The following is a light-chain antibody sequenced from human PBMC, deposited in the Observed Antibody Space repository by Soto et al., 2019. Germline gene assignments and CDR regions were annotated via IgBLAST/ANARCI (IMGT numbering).Light chain of an antibody. J-gene: IGLJ7*01. Sequence: QSVLTQPPSLSGPPGQRVTISCSGSSSNIAGNTVHWYQHLPGTAPKLLIYINDQRPSGVPGRFSADTSGTSASLAISGLQSEDEADYYCATWDDDLNAAVFGGGTQLPVL. CDR2: IND. CDR1: SSNIAGNT. CDR3: ATWDDDLNAAV. V-gene: IGLV1-44*01.